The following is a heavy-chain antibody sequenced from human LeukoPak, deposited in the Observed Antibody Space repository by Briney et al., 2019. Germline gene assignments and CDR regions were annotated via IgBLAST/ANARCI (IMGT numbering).Heavy chain of an antibody. CDR1: GYTFTSYD. D-gene: IGHD3-9*01. V-gene: IGHV1-8*03. CDR3: ARAPAYYDILTGYYPNWFDP. CDR2: MNPNSGNT. Sequence: ASVKVSCKASGYTFTSYDINWVRQATGQGLEWMGWMNPNSGNTGYAQNFQGRVTITRNTSISTAYTELSSLRSEDTAVYSCARAPAYYDILTGYYPNWFDPWGQGTLVTVSS. J-gene: IGHJ5*02.